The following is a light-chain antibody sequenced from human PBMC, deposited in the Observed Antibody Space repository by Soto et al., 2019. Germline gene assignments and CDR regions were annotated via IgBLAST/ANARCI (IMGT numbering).Light chain of an antibody. Sequence: QSALTQPHSVSGSPGQSVTISCSGTISDVGHYNFVSWYQHHPGKAPKLLIYDVTTRPSGVPDRFSGSKSGNTASLTISGLQAEDEADFYCCSYAGSYTWVFGGGTKLTVL. CDR2: DVT. J-gene: IGLJ3*02. V-gene: IGLV2-11*01. CDR1: ISDVGHYNF. CDR3: CSYAGSYTWV.